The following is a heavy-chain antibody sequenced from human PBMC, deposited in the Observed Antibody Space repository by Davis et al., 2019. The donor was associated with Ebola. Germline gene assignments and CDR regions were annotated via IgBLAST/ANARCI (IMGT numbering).Heavy chain of an antibody. V-gene: IGHV1-45*02. D-gene: IGHD3-9*01. Sequence: SVKVSCKASGYTFTYRYLHWVRQAPGQALEWMGWITPFNGNTNYAQKFQDRVTITRDRSMSTAYMELSSLRSEDTAVYYCAKSRTLRYFDWSYYYGMDVWGQGTTVTVSS. CDR3: AKSRTLRYFDWSYYYGMDV. CDR1: GYTFTYRY. CDR2: ITPFNGNT. J-gene: IGHJ6*02.